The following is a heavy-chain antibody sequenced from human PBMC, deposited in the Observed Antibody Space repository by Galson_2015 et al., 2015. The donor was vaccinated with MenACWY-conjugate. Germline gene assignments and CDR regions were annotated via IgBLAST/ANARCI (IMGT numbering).Heavy chain of an antibody. CDR1: GFPVSSSY. CDR2: IYSGGST. J-gene: IGHJ3*02. Sequence: SLRLSCAASGFPVSSSYMNWVRQAPGKGLEWVSVIYSGGSTDYADSVKGRFTISRDNPKNTLYLQMNGLRVEDTAVYYCARGGSYEGYAFDIWGQGTMVTVSS. V-gene: IGHV3-53*01. D-gene: IGHD3-3*01. CDR3: ARGGSYEGYAFDI.